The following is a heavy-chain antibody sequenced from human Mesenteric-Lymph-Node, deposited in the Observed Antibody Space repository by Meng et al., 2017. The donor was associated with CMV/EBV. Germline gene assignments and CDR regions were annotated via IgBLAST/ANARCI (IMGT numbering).Heavy chain of an antibody. J-gene: IGHJ4*02. CDR3: ARHTYGSHY. CDR2: INHSGST. Sequence: GSLRLSCAVYGGSFSGYYWSWIRQPPGKGLEWIGEINHSGSTNYNPSLKSRVTISVDTSKNQFSLKLSSVTAADTAVYYCARHTYGSHYWGPGTLVTVSS. D-gene: IGHD5-18*01. V-gene: IGHV4-34*01. CDR1: GGSFSGYY.